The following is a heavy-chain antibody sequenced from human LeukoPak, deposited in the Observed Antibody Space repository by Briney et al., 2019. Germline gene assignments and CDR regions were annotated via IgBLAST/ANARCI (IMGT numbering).Heavy chain of an antibody. CDR2: IYSGGDT. Sequence: GGSLRLSCAASGFTVNSNYMSWVRQAPGKGLEWVSAIYSGGDTYYADSVKGRFTISRDNAKNTLYLQMNSLRAEDTAVYYCAREGVWRQQLVDYYYGMDVWGQGTTVTVSS. CDR1: GFTVNSNY. J-gene: IGHJ6*02. D-gene: IGHD6-13*01. CDR3: AREGVWRQQLVDYYYGMDV. V-gene: IGHV3-53*01.